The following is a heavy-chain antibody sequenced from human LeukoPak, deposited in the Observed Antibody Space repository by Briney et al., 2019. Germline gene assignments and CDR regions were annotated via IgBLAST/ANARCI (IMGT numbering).Heavy chain of an antibody. V-gene: IGHV1-2*02. Sequence: GASVKVSCKASGYTFTGYYMHWVRQAPGQGLEWMGWINPNSGGTNYAQKFQGRVTMTRDTSISTAYMELSRLRSDDTAVYYCARGGQDTAMVKEYYYYYYVDVWGKGTTVTVSS. CDR3: ARGGQDTAMVKEYYYYYYVDV. CDR2: INPNSGGT. J-gene: IGHJ6*03. CDR1: GYTFTGYY. D-gene: IGHD5-18*01.